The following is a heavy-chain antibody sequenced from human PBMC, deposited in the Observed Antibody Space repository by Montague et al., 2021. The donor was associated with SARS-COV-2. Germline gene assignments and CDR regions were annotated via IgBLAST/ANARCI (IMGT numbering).Heavy chain of an antibody. CDR3: AKVKHVLYDLWSGYRGGYFDY. V-gene: IGHV3-23*03. D-gene: IGHD3-3*01. CDR2: IYSGGSST. J-gene: IGHJ4*02. CDR1: GFTFSSYA. Sequence: SLRLSCAASGFTFSSYAMSWVRQAPGKGLEWVSVIYSGGSSTYYADSVKGRFTISRDNSKNTLYLQMHSLRAEDTAVYYCAKVKHVLYDLWSGYRGGYFDYWGQGTLVTVSS.